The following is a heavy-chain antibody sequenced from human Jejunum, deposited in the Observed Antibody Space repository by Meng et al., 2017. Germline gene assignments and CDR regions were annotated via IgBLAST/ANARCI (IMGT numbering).Heavy chain of an antibody. CDR3: ARDHMGSLDY. V-gene: IGHV4-61*08. J-gene: IGHJ4*02. D-gene: IGHD1-26*01. CDR2: AST. CDR1: GGSVSSAGYQ. Sequence: QGQLQEVGPGLVGPSETFSLTCSVSGGSVSSAGYQWRWIRQPPGKGLEWIGYASTNYNPSLKSRVTISVDTSKNQFSLRLTSVTAADTAVYYCARDHMGSLDYWGQGILVTVSS.